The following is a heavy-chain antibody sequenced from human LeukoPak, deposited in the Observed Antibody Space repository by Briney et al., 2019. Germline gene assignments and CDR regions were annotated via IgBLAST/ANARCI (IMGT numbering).Heavy chain of an antibody. D-gene: IGHD1-26*01. J-gene: IGHJ5*02. CDR1: GGSISSGSYY. Sequence: SQTLSLTCTVSGGSISSGSYYWSWIRQPAGKGLEWIGRIYTSGSTNYNPSLKSRVTMSVDRSKNQFSLKLSSVTAADTAVYYCARAVRSSESNWFDPWGQGALVTVSS. CDR3: ARAVRSSESNWFDP. V-gene: IGHV4-61*02. CDR2: IYTSGST.